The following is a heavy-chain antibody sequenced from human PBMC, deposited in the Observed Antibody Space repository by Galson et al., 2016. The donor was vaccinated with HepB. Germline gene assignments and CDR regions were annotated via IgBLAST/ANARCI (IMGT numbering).Heavy chain of an antibody. V-gene: IGHV1-18*01. Sequence: SVKVSCKASGYSFTGYGISWVRQAPGQGLEWVGWISTYIRSTKYAQKLQGRVIMTTETSTSTAYMELRGLRSDDTAIYYWARTWSRSTTGDRWARSYYFDNWGPGTRITVTS. J-gene: IGHJ4*02. CDR1: GYSFTGYG. CDR3: ARTWSRSTTGDRWARSYYFDN. CDR2: ISTYIRST. D-gene: IGHD1-14*01.